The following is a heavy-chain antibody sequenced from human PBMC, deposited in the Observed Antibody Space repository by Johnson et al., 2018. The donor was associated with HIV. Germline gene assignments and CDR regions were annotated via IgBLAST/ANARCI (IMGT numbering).Heavy chain of an antibody. CDR1: GFTFSSYW. D-gene: IGHD6-6*01. CDR2: INSDGSST. V-gene: IGHV3-74*01. Sequence: VQLVESGGGVVQPGRSLRLSCAASGFTFSSYWMHWVRQAPGKGLVWVSRINSDGSSTSYADSVKGRFTTSRDNSKNTLYLQMSSLRTEDTAVYYCAKERQLVRAFDIWGQGTMVTVSS. J-gene: IGHJ3*02. CDR3: AKERQLVRAFDI.